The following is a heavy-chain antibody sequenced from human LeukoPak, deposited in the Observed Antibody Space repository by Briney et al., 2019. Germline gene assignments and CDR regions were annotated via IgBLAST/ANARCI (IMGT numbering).Heavy chain of an antibody. J-gene: IGHJ4*02. D-gene: IGHD3-10*01. CDR3: AKPDGSGSYYILFGY. V-gene: IGHV3-30*18. CDR2: ISYDGSNK. Sequence: QSGGSLRLSCAASGFTFSSYGMHWVRQAPGKGLEWVAVISYDGSNKYYADSVKGRFTISRDNSKNTLYLQMNSLRAEDTAVYYCAKPDGSGSYYILFGYWGQGTLVTVSS. CDR1: GFTFSSYG.